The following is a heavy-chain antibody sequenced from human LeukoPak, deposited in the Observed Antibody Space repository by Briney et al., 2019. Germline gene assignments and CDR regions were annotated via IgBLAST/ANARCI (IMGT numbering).Heavy chain of an antibody. V-gene: IGHV3-23*01. Sequence: RSGGSLRLSCAASGFTFRSYAMSWVRQAPGKGLEWVSAISGSGGSTHYAGSVKGRFTISRDNAKNTVYLQMNSLRAEDTAVYYCARWYSSGWYSDYWGQGTLVTVSS. CDR1: GFTFRSYA. CDR2: ISGSGGST. J-gene: IGHJ4*02. CDR3: ARWYSSGWYSDY. D-gene: IGHD6-19*01.